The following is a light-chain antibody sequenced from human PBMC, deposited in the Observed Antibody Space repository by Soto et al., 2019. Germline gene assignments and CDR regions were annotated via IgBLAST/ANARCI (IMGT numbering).Light chain of an antibody. CDR2: DAS. Sequence: EIVLTQSPATLSLSPGERATLSCRASQSVSSYLAWYQQKPGQAPRLLIYDASNRATGIPARFSGSGSGTDFTLTISSPEPEDFAVYYCQQRSNWPPLYTFGQGTKLETK. V-gene: IGKV3-11*01. CDR3: QQRSNWPPLYT. CDR1: QSVSSY. J-gene: IGKJ2*01.